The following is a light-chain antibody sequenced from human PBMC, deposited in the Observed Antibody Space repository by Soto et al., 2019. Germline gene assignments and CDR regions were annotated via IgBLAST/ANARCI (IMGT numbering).Light chain of an antibody. CDR3: QQYGNSLSWT. Sequence: LVLTQSPGTLSLSPGETATLSCRAIQSFSNIYLGWYQQKPGQAPRLLIFDGSSRATGIPDRFSGSGSGTDFTLTISRLEPEDFAVYYCQQYGNSLSWTFGQGTKVDIK. CDR2: DGS. V-gene: IGKV3-20*01. CDR1: QSFSNIY. J-gene: IGKJ1*01.